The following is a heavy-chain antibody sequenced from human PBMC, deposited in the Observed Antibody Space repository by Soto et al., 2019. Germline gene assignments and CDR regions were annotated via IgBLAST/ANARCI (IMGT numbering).Heavy chain of an antibody. J-gene: IGHJ5*02. V-gene: IGHV4-39*01. D-gene: IGHD3-10*01. Sequence: SSETLSLTCSVSGGSISSSSYYWGWIRQPPGKGLEWIGSIYYSGSTYYNPSLKSRVTISVDTSKNQFSLKLSSVTAADTAVYYCARNSYYYGSTYGCWLDPWGQGTLVTVSS. CDR1: GGSISSSSYY. CDR2: IYYSGST. CDR3: ARNSYYYGSTYGCWLDP.